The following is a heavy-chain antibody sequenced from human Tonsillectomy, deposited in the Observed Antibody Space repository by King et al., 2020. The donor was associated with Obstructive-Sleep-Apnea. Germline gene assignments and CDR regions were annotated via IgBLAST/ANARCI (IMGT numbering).Heavy chain of an antibody. D-gene: IGHD5-18*01. CDR3: ARDRQEDTAIGNWFDP. V-gene: IGHV1-46*01. CDR2: INLSGGST. Sequence: QLVQSGAEVKKPGASVKISCKASGYTLTTYYMHWVRQAPGQGLEWMGMINLSGGSTSYAQSFQGRVTMTRDTSTSTVYVELSSLRSEDTAVYYCARDRQEDTAIGNWFDPWGQGTLVTVSS. J-gene: IGHJ5*02. CDR1: GYTLTTYY.